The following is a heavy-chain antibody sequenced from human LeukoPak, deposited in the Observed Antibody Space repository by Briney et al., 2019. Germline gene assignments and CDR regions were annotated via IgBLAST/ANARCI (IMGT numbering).Heavy chain of an antibody. Sequence: SETLSLTCTVTGGSISSYYWSWIRQPPGKGLEWIGYIYYTGSTNYNPSLKSRVTISVDTSKNQFSLKLSSVTAADTAVYYCARQQLSQLYYFDNWGQGTPVTASS. CDR2: IYYTGST. CDR3: ARQQLSQLYYFDN. D-gene: IGHD6-13*01. CDR1: GGSISSYY. V-gene: IGHV4-59*01. J-gene: IGHJ4*02.